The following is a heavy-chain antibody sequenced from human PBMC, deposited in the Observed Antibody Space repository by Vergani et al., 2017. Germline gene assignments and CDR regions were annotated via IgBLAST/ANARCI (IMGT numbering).Heavy chain of an antibody. J-gene: IGHJ4*02. CDR2: IQFDGSNQ. Sequence: QVQLVESGGGVVQRGGSLRLSCATSGFTLSNYDMQWIRQGPGKGLEFVAFIQFDGSNQYYADSVKGRFTLSRDYSKNTLYLQMNSLRTDDTATYYCAKLLRGGGIDYWSQGTQVMVSS. D-gene: IGHD3-16*01. CDR1: GFTLSNYD. V-gene: IGHV3-30*02. CDR3: AKLLRGGGIDY.